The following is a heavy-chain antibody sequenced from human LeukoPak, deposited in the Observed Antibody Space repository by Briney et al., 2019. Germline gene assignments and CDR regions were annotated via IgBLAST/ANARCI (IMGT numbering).Heavy chain of an antibody. J-gene: IGHJ4*02. Sequence: TGGSLRLSCATSGFTVSTSYVTWVRQAPGKGLEWVSLIYANGNTYYADSVKSRFTISRDISKNMLYLEMNSLRAEDTAVYNCARAVVVGATTLYFDYWGQGTLVTVSS. V-gene: IGHV3-66*01. CDR1: GFTVSTSY. D-gene: IGHD1-26*01. CDR3: ARAVVVGATTLYFDY. CDR2: IYANGNT.